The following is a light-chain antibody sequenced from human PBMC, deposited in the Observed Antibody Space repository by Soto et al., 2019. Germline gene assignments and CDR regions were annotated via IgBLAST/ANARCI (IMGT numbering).Light chain of an antibody. CDR3: LSYTSANTRV. J-gene: IGLJ3*02. CDR1: SSDVGGYKF. CDR2: EVN. Sequence: QSALTQPASVSASPGQSFTISCTGTSSDVGGYKFVSWYQHHPGKAPKLMIYEVNNRPSGVSNRFSGSKSGNTASLTISGLQPEDEADYYCLSYTSANTRVFGGGTKVTVL. V-gene: IGLV2-14*01.